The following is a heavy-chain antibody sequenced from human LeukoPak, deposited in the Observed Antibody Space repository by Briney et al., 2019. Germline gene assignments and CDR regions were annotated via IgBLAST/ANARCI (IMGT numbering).Heavy chain of an antibody. D-gene: IGHD1-26*01. CDR3: ARGEVGPTNADAFDI. J-gene: IGHJ3*02. CDR2: IYHSGNT. CDR1: GGSISSSSYY. V-gene: IGHV4-39*01. Sequence: SETLSLTCIVSGGSISSSSYYWGWIRQPPGKGLEWIGNIYHSGNTYYNPSLKSRVNISVDTSKNQFSLKLSSVTAADTAVYYCARGEVGPTNADAFDIWGQGTMVTVSS.